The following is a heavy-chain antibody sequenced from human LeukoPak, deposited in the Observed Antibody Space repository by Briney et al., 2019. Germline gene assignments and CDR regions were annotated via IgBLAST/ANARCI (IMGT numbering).Heavy chain of an antibody. CDR2: IYYSGST. D-gene: IGHD5-12*01. CDR1: GGSISSYY. V-gene: IGHV4-59*08. CDR3: ARTYSSESGYDPYNWFDP. J-gene: IGHJ5*02. Sequence: PSETLSLTCTVSGGSISSYYWSWIRQPPGKGLEWIGYIYYSGSTNYNPSLKSRVTISVDTSKNQFSLKLSSVTAADTAVYYCARTYSSESGYDPYNWFDPWGQGTLVTVSS.